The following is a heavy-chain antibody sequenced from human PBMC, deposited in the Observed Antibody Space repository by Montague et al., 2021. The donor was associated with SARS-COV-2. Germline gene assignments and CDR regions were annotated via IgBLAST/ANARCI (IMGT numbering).Heavy chain of an antibody. CDR1: GFTFCSYA. CDR2: ISYDGSNK. J-gene: IGHJ6*02. Sequence: SLSISLSASGFTFCSYAMHWVRQAPGKGLEWVAVISYDGSNKYYADSVKGRFTISRDNSKNTLYLQMNSLRAEDTAVYYCARVIGGYYGMDVWGQGTTVTVSS. CDR3: ARVIGGYYGMDV. D-gene: IGHD1-26*01. V-gene: IGHV3-30-3*01.